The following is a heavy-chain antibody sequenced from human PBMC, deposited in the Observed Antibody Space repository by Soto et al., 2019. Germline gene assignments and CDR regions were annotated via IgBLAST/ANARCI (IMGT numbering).Heavy chain of an antibody. D-gene: IGHD4-17*01. Sequence: ASVKVSCKASGYTFPTYGINWVRQGPGQGLEWVGWIRPYRGNTNYAQKFQGRVTLTTDTSTSTVYMELRSLRSDDTAVYYCARSQTVTTLSYDAFDIWGRGTGVTVSS. J-gene: IGHJ3*02. CDR1: GYTFPTYG. CDR3: ARSQTVTTLSYDAFDI. V-gene: IGHV1-18*01. CDR2: IRPYRGNT.